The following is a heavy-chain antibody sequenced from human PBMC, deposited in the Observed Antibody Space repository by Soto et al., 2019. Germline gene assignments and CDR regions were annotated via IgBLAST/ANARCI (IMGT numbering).Heavy chain of an antibody. CDR2: INTGNGNT. Sequence: ASVKVSCKASGYTFSSYAMHWVRQAPGQRPEWMGWINTGNGNTKYSENFQGRATITRDTSASTAYMELSSLGSDDTAVYYCASAGDDCSTVKCYMIFDWGQGTQVTV. V-gene: IGHV1-3*04. D-gene: IGHD2-2*01. J-gene: IGHJ4*02. CDR3: ASAGDDCSTVKCYMIFD. CDR1: GYTFSSYA.